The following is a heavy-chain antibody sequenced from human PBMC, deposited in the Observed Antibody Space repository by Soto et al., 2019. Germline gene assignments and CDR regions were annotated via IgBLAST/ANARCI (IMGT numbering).Heavy chain of an antibody. Sequence: PWGSLRLSCAASGFTFSSYWMSWVRQAPGKGLEWVANIKQDGSEKYYVDSVKGRFTISRDNAKNSLYLQMNSLRAEDTAVYYCARSIYGSGSYFDYWGQGTLVTVSS. V-gene: IGHV3-7*01. CDR2: IKQDGSEK. CDR1: GFTFSSYW. D-gene: IGHD3-10*01. J-gene: IGHJ4*02. CDR3: ARSIYGSGSYFDY.